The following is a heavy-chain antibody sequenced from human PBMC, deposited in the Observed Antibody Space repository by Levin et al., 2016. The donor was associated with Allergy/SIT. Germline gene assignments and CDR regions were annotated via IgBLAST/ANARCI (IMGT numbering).Heavy chain of an antibody. V-gene: IGHV1-18*01. Sequence: WVRQAPGQGLEWMGWINTYNGNTNYAQNLQGRVTMTTETSTSTAYMDLRSLRSVDTAVYYCARDNGEMDMPGDCWGQGTLVTVSS. CDR2: INTYNGNT. D-gene: IGHD2-2*03. J-gene: IGHJ4*02. CDR3: ARDNGEMDMPGDC.